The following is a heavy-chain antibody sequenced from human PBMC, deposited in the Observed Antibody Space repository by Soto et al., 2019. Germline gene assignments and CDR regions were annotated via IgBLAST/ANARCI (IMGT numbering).Heavy chain of an antibody. D-gene: IGHD2-2*01. CDR2: IYYSGST. CDR3: AREREHCSSTSCYRSGGMDV. CDR1: GGSISSGGYY. J-gene: IGHJ6*02. V-gene: IGHV4-31*03. Sequence: QVQLQESGPGLVKPSQTLSLTCIVSGGSISSGGYYWSWIRQHPGKGLEWIGYIYYSGSTHYNPSLKRRVIISVDTSKKQFSLKLSSVTAADTAVYYCAREREHCSSTSCYRSGGMDVWGQGTTVTVSS.